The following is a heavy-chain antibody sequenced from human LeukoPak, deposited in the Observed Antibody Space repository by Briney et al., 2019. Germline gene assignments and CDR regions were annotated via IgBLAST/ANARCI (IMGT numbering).Heavy chain of an antibody. V-gene: IGHV4-30-4*07. CDR2: IYYSGST. CDR3: ARGLWFGDENPPYFDY. CDR1: GGSISSGGYS. D-gene: IGHD3-10*01. J-gene: IGHJ4*02. Sequence: SETLSLTCAVSGGSISSGGYSWSWIRQPPGKGLEWIGYIYYSGSTYYNPSLKSRLTISVDTSRNQFSLKLSSVTAADTAVYYCARGLWFGDENPPYFDYWGQGILVTVSS.